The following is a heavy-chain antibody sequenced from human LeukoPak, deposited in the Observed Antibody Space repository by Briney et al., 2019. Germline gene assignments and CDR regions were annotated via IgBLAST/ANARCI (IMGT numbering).Heavy chain of an antibody. V-gene: IGHV3-7*04. D-gene: IGHD2-2*02. CDR2: IKQDGSEI. CDR1: GFTFSSYW. CDR3: ARGYCSSSSCYKNWFDP. J-gene: IGHJ5*02. Sequence: PGGSLRLSCAASGFTFSSYWMSWVRQAPGKGLEWVAYIKQDGSEINYVDSVKGRFTISRDNAKNSVYLQMNSLRAEDTAVYYCARGYCSSSSCYKNWFDPWGQGTLVTVSS.